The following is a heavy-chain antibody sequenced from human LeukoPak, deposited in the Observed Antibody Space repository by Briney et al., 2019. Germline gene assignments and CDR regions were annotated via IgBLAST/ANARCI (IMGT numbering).Heavy chain of an antibody. D-gene: IGHD3-16*02. CDR2: IIPILGIA. V-gene: IGHV1-69*04. Sequence: ASVKVSCKASGGTFSSYAISWVRQAPGQGLEWMGRIIPILGIANYAQKFQGRVTITADKSTSTAYMELSSLRSEDTAVYYCARVSVIGTHGMDVWGQGTTVTVSS. CDR1: GGTFSSYA. J-gene: IGHJ6*02. CDR3: ARVSVIGTHGMDV.